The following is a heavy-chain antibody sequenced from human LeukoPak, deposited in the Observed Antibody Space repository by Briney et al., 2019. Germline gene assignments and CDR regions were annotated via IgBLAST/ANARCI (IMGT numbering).Heavy chain of an antibody. CDR2: IKEDGSEK. CDR3: AWDLRLLAS. J-gene: IGHJ4*02. CDR1: GFTFSRYW. V-gene: IGHV3-7*04. Sequence: GGSLRLSCVASGFTFSRYWMTWVRQAPGKGLEWVANIKEDGSEKYYVDSVKGRFTISRDNAKNSLSLQMNSLRAADTAIYYGAWDLRLLASWGQGILVTVSS. D-gene: IGHD2-21*02.